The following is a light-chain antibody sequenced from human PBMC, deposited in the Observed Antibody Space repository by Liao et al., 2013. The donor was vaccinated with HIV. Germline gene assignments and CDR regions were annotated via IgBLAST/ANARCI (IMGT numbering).Light chain of an antibody. Sequence: SYALTQPPSLSVAPGETARVTCGGNDIGGKSVHWYQQQPGQAPVLVISYDSERPSGIPERFSGSNSGTTATLTISRVEAGDEADYYCQVWDNNVDRVVFGGGTRLTVL. CDR2: YDS. V-gene: IGLV3-21*04. CDR1: DIGGKS. CDR3: QVWDNNVDRVV. J-gene: IGLJ2*01.